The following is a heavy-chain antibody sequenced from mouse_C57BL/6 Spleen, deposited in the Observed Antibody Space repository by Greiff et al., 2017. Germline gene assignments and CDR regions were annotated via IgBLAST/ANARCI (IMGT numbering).Heavy chain of an antibody. J-gene: IGHJ4*01. CDR2: IYPGDGDT. D-gene: IGHD2-5*01. V-gene: IGHV1-80*01. Sequence: QVQLQQSGAELVKPGASVKISCKASGYAFSSYWMNWVKQRPGKGLEWIGQIYPGDGDTNYNGKFKGKATLTAAKSSSTAYMQLSSLTSEDSAVYVCARAPYSNYDYAMDYWGQGTSVTVSS. CDR1: GYAFSSYW. CDR3: ARAPYSNYDYAMDY.